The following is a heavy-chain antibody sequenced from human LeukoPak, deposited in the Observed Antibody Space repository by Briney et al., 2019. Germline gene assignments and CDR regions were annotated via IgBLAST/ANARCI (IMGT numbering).Heavy chain of an antibody. D-gene: IGHD6-13*01. CDR1: GFTVSSNY. Sequence: PGGSLRLSCAASGFTVSSNYMSWVRQAPGKGLEWVSVIYSGGSTYYADSVKGRFIISRDNPKNTLYLQMNSLRAEDTAVYYCARDGEYSSSWYGSYYFDYWGQGTLVTVSS. CDR3: ARDGEYSSSWYGSYYFDY. J-gene: IGHJ4*02. V-gene: IGHV3-66*01. CDR2: IYSGGST.